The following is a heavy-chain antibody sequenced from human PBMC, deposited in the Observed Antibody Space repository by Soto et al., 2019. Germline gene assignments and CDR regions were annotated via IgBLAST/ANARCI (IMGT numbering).Heavy chain of an antibody. CDR1: GDCFSRPTYH. D-gene: IGHD6-13*01. J-gene: IGHJ4*02. CDR2: LTERP. V-gene: IGHV4-31*03. Sequence: QVQLQESGPGLVEPSQTLSLTCTVSGDCFSRPTYHWSRIRQLPGKGLVWIGYLTERPYYNPSLQRRVTTPLGTSRNQSSLDLSAATAADTAVYYCATLTAGAGGRGYWRQGTLVTVSS. CDR3: ATLTAGAGGRGY.